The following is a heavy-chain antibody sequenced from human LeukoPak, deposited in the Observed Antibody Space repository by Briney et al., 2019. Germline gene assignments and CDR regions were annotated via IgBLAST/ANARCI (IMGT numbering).Heavy chain of an antibody. CDR1: GFTFSSYG. CDR3: AKDYGDYCDY. CDR2: IRYDGSNK. Sequence: GGSLRLSCAASGFTFSSYGMHWVRQAPGKGLEWVAFIRYDGSNKYYADSVKGRFTISRDNSKNTLYLQMNSLRVEDTAVYYCAKDYGDYCDYWGQGTLVTVSS. J-gene: IGHJ4*02. V-gene: IGHV3-30*02. D-gene: IGHD4-17*01.